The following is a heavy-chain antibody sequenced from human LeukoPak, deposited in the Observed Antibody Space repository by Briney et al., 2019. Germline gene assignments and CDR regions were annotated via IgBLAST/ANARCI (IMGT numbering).Heavy chain of an antibody. J-gene: IGHJ4*02. CDR3: ARGASPKDAVFFDY. CDR2: VHSSGDI. CDR1: GVSITSGSYY. D-gene: IGHD3-16*01. V-gene: IGHV4-61*02. Sequence: SETLSLTCSVSGVSITSGSYYWGWIRQSAGKGLEWIGRVHSSGDIYHNVAFRSRAAVSGDASENQFSLQLNSVTAADTAVYYCARGASPKDAVFFDYWGQGALITVSS.